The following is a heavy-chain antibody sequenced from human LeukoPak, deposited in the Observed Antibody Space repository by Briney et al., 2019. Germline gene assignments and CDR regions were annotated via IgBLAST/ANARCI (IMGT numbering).Heavy chain of an antibody. CDR3: ARDLVAGTTTGAFDI. J-gene: IGHJ3*02. V-gene: IGHV3-20*04. CDR1: GFTFDDYG. D-gene: IGHD6-19*01. CDR2: INWNGGST. Sequence: GGSLTLSCAVSGFTFDDYGMSWVRQAPGKGLEWVSGINWNGGSTGYADSVKGRFTISRDNAKNSLYLQMNSLRAEDTALYYCARDLVAGTTTGAFDIWGQGTMVTVSS.